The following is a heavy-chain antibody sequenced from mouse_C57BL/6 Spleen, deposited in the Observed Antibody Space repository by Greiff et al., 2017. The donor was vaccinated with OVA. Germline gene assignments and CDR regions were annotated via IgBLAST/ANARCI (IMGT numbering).Heavy chain of an antibody. V-gene: IGHV1-39*01. CDR1: GYSFTDYN. CDR2: INPNYGNT. J-gene: IGHJ3*01. D-gene: IGHD6-1*01. Sequence: EVQLQQSGPELVKPGASVKISCKASGYSFTDYNMNWVKQSNGKSLEWIGVINPNYGNTSSNQKFKGKATLTVDQSSSPASMQLHSLTSEDSAVYYCARGECAAWFAYWGQGTLVTVSA. CDR3: ARGECAAWFAY.